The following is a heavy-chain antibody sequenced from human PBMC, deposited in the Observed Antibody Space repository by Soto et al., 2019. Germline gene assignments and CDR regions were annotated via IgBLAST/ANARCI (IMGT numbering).Heavy chain of an antibody. J-gene: IGHJ3*02. CDR1: GFTFSSYS. CDR2: ISSSSSTI. V-gene: IGHV3-48*01. CDR3: ERDREYSSSWYGAFHI. Sequence: EVQLVESGGGLVQPGGSLRLSCAASGFTFSSYSMNWVRQAPGKGLEWVSDISSSSSTIYYADSVKGRFTISRDTAKNSLYLQMNSLRAEDTAVYYCERDREYSSSWYGAFHIWGQGTMVTVSS. D-gene: IGHD6-13*01.